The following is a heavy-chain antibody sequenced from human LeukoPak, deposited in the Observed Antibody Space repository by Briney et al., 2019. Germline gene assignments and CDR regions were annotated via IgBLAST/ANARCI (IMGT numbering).Heavy chain of an antibody. J-gene: IGHJ4*02. CDR3: AKDSARYQLLALDY. Sequence: GRFLRLSCAASGFTFSSYAMHWVRQAPGKGLEWVAVISYDGSNKYYADSVKGRFTISRDNSKNTLYLQMNSLRAEDTAVYYCAKDSARYQLLALDYWGQGTLVTVSS. D-gene: IGHD2-2*01. V-gene: IGHV3-30-3*01. CDR1: GFTFSSYA. CDR2: ISYDGSNK.